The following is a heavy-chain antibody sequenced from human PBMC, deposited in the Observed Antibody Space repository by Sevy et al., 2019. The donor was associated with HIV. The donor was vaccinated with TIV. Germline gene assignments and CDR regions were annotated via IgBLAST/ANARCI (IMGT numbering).Heavy chain of an antibody. CDR1: GFTFSSYW. CDR2: IKQDESKK. Sequence: GGSLRLSCAASGFTFSSYWMHWVRQAPGKGLEWVANIKQDESKKYYVASVEGRFTISRDNAKDSLYLQMNSLRPGDTAVYYCARGNSGSFDYWGQRTLVTDSS. CDR3: ARGNSGSFDY. V-gene: IGHV3-7*04. J-gene: IGHJ4*02. D-gene: IGHD3-22*01.